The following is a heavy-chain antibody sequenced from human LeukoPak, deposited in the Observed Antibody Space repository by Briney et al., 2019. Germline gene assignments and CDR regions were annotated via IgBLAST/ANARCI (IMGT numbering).Heavy chain of an antibody. J-gene: IGHJ4*02. V-gene: IGHV3-7*01. Sequence: PGGSLRLSCAASGFSFSDYWMTWVRQAPGKGLELVAHIKQDGSEKYYVDSIKGRFTISRDNAKNLVYLQMNSLRAEDTAVYYCARGWNYAFRFDYWGQGTLVTVSS. CDR3: ARGWNYAFRFDY. CDR1: GFSFSDYW. D-gene: IGHD1-7*01. CDR2: IKQDGSEK.